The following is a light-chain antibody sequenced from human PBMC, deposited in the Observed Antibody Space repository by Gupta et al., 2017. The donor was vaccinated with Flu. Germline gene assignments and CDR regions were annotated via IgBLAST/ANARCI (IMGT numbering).Light chain of an antibody. J-gene: IGKJ2*01. CDR3: QQDNNYPPT. V-gene: IGKV1-5*03. CDR2: RAS. CDR1: QSISTW. Sequence: PSTLSASVGDTVTITCLASQSISTWLAWYQHKPGKAPNFLIYRASTLESGVPSRFIGSGSGTKFTLTISSLQPDDFATYYCQQDNNYPPTFGERTRMEIK.